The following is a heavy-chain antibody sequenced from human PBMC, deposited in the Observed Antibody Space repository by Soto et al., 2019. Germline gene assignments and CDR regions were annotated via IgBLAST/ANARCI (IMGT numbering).Heavy chain of an antibody. Sequence: QVQLVDSGGGVVQPGRSLRLSCAASGFTFSSYGMHWVRQAPGKGLEWVAFIWYDGSNKYYADSLNGRFTISRDNSENTLYLQMNSLRAEDTAVYYCATDWDHYFDYWGQGTLVTVSS. CDR3: ATDWDHYFDY. CDR2: IWYDGSNK. D-gene: IGHD1-26*01. CDR1: GFTFSSYG. V-gene: IGHV3-33*01. J-gene: IGHJ4*02.